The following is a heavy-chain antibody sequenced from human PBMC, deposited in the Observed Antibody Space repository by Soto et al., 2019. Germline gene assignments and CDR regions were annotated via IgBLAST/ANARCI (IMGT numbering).Heavy chain of an antibody. CDR2: IYSGGST. CDR1: GFTVSSNY. D-gene: IGHD5-12*01. Sequence: EVQLVETGGGLIQPGGSLRLSCAASGFTVSSNYMSWVRQAPGKGLEWVSVIYSGGSTYYADSVKGRFTISRDNSKNTLYLQMNSLRAEDTAVYYCARDRGYSGYDLGGWYDHYYYYGMDVWGQGTTVTVSS. J-gene: IGHJ6*02. V-gene: IGHV3-53*02. CDR3: ARDRGYSGYDLGGWYDHYYYYGMDV.